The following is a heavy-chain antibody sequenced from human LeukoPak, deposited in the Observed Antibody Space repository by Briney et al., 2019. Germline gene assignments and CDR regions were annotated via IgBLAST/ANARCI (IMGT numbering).Heavy chain of an antibody. D-gene: IGHD3-10*01. CDR1: GGSISTSNW. J-gene: IGHJ4*02. CDR2: IYHSGST. V-gene: IGHV4-4*02. CDR3: ARRYYGSGNNYFDY. Sequence: SGTLSLTCAVSGGSISTSNWWSWVRQPPGKGLEWIGEIYHSGSTTYNPSLKSRLTISVDKSKNQFSLNLSSVTAADTAVYYCARRYYGSGNNYFDYWGQGTLVTVSS.